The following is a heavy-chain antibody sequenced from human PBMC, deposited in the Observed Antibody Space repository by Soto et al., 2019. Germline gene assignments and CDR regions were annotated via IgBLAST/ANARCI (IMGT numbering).Heavy chain of an antibody. CDR3: ARDGGYCSGGTWFLTREIDY. J-gene: IGHJ4*02. CDR1: GLTFSNHG. CDR2: IWYDGSNQ. V-gene: IGHV3-33*01. D-gene: IGHD2-15*01. Sequence: QVQLVESGGGVVQPGRSLRLSCAASGLTFSNHGMHWVRQAPGKGLEWVAVIWYDGSNQYYGDSVKGRSTISRDNSRNTLYLQMNSLRAEDTAVYYCARDGGYCSGGTWFLTREIDYWGQGTLVTVSS.